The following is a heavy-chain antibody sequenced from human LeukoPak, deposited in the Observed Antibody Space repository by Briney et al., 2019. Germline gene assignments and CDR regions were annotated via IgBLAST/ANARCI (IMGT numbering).Heavy chain of an antibody. CDR3: AKEGYCSSTSCYLDAFDI. D-gene: IGHD2-2*01. J-gene: IGHJ3*02. Sequence: GGSLRLSCAASGFTVSSNYMSWVRQAPGKGLEWVSVIYSGGSTYYADSVKGRFTISRDNSKNTLYLQMNGLRAEDTAVYYCAKEGYCSSTSCYLDAFDIWGQGTMVTVSS. CDR2: IYSGGST. CDR1: GFTVSSNY. V-gene: IGHV3-66*01.